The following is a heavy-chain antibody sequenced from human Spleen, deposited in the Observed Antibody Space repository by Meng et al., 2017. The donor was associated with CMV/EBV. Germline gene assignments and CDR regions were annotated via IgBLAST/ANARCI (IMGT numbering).Heavy chain of an antibody. CDR2: FDPDEGKT. V-gene: IGHV1-24*01. D-gene: IGHD1-14*01. J-gene: IGHJ6*02. CDR1: GYTVTKLS. CDR3: ATVSQGTVAKNPEAYYYYAMDV. Sequence: ASVKVSCKVSGYTVTKLSIHWVRQAPGKGLEWVGGFDPDEGKTIYAEKFQGRVTMTEDTSTDTAYMELSSLNSEDTAVYYCATVSQGTVAKNPEAYYYYAMDVWGQGTTVTVSS.